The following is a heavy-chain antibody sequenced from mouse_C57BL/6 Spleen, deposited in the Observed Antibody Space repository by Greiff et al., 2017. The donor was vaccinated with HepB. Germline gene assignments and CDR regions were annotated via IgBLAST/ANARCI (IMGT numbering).Heavy chain of an antibody. D-gene: IGHD4-1*01. CDR1: GFTFSSYA. CDR2: ISDGGSYT. CDR3: ARDLTGAVYYYAMDY. J-gene: IGHJ4*01. V-gene: IGHV5-4*01. Sequence: EVMLVESGGGLVKPGGSLKLSCAASGFTFSSYAMSWVRQTPEKRLEWVATISDGGSYTYYPDNVKGRFTISRDNAKNNLYLQMSHLKSEDTAMYYCARDLTGAVYYYAMDYWGQGTSVTVSS.